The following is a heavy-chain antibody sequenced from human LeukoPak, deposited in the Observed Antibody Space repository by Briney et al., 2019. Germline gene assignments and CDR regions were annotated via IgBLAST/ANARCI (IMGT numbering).Heavy chain of an antibody. Sequence: GGSLRLSCAASGFSFRSYWMTWVRQAPGQGLERVANIRQDGSEKYNVNSVKGRFTISRDNAKNSLYLQMNRLRAEDTAVYYCARDLGIAAAGGDYWGQGTLVTVSS. J-gene: IGHJ4*02. CDR3: ARDLGIAAAGGDY. CDR1: GFSFRSYW. V-gene: IGHV3-7*01. D-gene: IGHD6-13*01. CDR2: IRQDGSEK.